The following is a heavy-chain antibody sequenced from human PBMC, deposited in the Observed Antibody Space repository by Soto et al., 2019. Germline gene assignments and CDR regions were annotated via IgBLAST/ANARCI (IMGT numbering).Heavy chain of an antibody. CDR3: APEVPYCSSINCTGF. CDR1: GFTLSTYR. CDR2: ITSSSTYR. D-gene: IGHD2-2*01. J-gene: IGHJ4*02. Sequence: GGSLRLSCAASGFTLSTYRMNWVRQAPGKGLEWVSSITSSSTYRFYADSVKGRFTISRDNAENSLYLQMNSLRAEDTAVYYCAPEVPYCSSINCTGFWGQGTLVTVSS. V-gene: IGHV3-21*01.